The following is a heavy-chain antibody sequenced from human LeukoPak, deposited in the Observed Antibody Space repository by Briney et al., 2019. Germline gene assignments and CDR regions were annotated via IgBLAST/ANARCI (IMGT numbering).Heavy chain of an antibody. D-gene: IGHD1-26*01. CDR1: GFTFSSYA. CDR3: AKQKGSASGASDY. CDR2: ISGDGGST. J-gene: IGHJ4*02. Sequence: GGSLRLSCAASGFTFSSYAINWVRQAPGKGLECVPAISGDGGSTYYADSVKGRFTISRDNSKNTMYLQMNSLRAEDTAVYYCAKQKGSASGASDYWGQGTLVTVSS. V-gene: IGHV3-23*01.